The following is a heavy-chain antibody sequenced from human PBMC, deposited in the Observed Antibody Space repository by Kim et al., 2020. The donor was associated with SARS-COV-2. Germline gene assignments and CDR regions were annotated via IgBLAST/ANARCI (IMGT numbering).Heavy chain of an antibody. CDR3: ARDSLYSSSWFADY. Sequence: VESVKGRFTITRDKAKNSLYLQMNSLRAEDTAVHYCARDSLYSSSWFADYWGQGTLVTVSS. V-gene: IGHV3-7*01. J-gene: IGHJ4*02. D-gene: IGHD6-13*01.